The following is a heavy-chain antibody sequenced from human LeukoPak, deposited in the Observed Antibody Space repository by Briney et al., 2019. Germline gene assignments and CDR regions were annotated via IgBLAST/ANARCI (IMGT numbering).Heavy chain of an antibody. V-gene: IGHV4-39*01. CDR1: GGSISSSSYY. Sequence: SETLSLTCTASGGSISSSSYYWGWIRQHPGKGLEWIGSIYYSGSTYYNPSLKSRVTISVDTSKNQFSLKLSSVTAAATAVYYCARQSGGGYYGMDVWGQGTTVTVSS. CDR2: IYYSGST. J-gene: IGHJ6*02. CDR3: ARQSGGGYYGMDV. D-gene: IGHD3-10*01.